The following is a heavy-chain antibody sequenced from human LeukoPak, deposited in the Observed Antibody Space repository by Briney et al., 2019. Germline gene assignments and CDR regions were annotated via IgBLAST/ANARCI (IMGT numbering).Heavy chain of an antibody. J-gene: IGHJ4*02. D-gene: IGHD3-22*01. CDR2: INHSGST. V-gene: IGHV4-34*01. CDR1: GGSFSGYY. Sequence: SETLSLTCAVYGGSFSGYYWSWIRQPPGKGLEWIGEINHSGSTNYNPSLKSRVTISVDTSKNQFSLKLSSVTAADTAVYYCATGGIDSIDYWGQGTLVTVSS. CDR3: ATGGIDSIDY.